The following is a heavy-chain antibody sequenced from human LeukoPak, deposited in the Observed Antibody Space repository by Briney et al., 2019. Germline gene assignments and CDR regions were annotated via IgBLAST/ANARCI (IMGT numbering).Heavy chain of an antibody. CDR3: ARDSPRLSGWLGHFDY. D-gene: IGHD6-19*01. CDR1: GFTFRSYG. J-gene: IGHJ4*02. Sequence: GRSLRLSCAASGFTFRSYGMHWVRQAPGKGLEWVAVISSDGSSKNYADSMKGQFTISRDNSKNTLFLQMNNLRAEDTAAYYCARDSPRLSGWLGHFDYWGQGTLVTVSS. CDR2: ISSDGSSK. V-gene: IGHV3-30*03.